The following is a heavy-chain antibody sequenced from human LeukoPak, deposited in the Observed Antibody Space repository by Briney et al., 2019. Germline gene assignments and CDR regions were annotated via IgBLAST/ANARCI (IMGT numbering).Heavy chain of an antibody. D-gene: IGHD5-12*01. J-gene: IGHJ4*02. CDR2: IYYSGIT. V-gene: IGHV4-59*01. Sequence: TSETLSLTCTVSGGSISSYYWSWIRQPPGKGLEGIGYIYYSGITNYNPSLKSRVTISVDTSKNQFSLKLSSVTAADTAVYYCAKGSGYDSLDFWGQGTLVTVSS. CDR3: AKGSGYDSLDF. CDR1: GGSISSYY.